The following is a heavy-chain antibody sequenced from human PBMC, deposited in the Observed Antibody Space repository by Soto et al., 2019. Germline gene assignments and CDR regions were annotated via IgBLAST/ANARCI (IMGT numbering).Heavy chain of an antibody. D-gene: IGHD1-26*01. Sequence: GGSLRLSCAASGFTFSSYGMHWVRQAPGKGLEWVAVISYDGSNKYYADSVKGRFTISRDNSKNTLYLQMNSLRAEDTGVYYCAKDVVVGATTGLGDYYYYYGMDVWGQGTTVTVSS. J-gene: IGHJ6*02. CDR3: AKDVVVGATTGLGDYYYYYGMDV. CDR1: GFTFSSYG. V-gene: IGHV3-30*18. CDR2: ISYDGSNK.